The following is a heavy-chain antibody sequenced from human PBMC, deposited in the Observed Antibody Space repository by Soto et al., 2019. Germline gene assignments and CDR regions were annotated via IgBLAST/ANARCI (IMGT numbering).Heavy chain of an antibody. J-gene: IGHJ6*02. D-gene: IGHD5-12*01. Sequence: QVQLVQSGAEVKKPGSSVKVSCKASGGTFSSYAISWVRQAPGQGLEWMGGIIPIFGTANYAQKFQGRVTITADESTSTAYMELSSRSSEDTAVYSCASRRGYSGYEADYYYYGMDVWGQGTTVTVSS. V-gene: IGHV1-69*01. CDR3: ASRRGYSGYEADYYYYGMDV. CDR2: IIPIFGTA. CDR1: GGTFSSYA.